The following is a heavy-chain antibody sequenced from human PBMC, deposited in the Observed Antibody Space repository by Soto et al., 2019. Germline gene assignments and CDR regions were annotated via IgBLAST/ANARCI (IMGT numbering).Heavy chain of an antibody. CDR2: IYYSGST. CDR1: GGSISSHY. Sequence: QVQLQESGPGLVKPSETLSLTCTVSGGSISSHYWSWIRQAPGKGLEWIGYIYYSGSTNYNPSLKSRVTMSIDTSKNQFSLKLNSVTAADTAMYYCARGQDGWLQSWGQGTLVTVSS. V-gene: IGHV4-59*11. J-gene: IGHJ4*02. D-gene: IGHD4-4*01. CDR3: ARGQDGWLQS.